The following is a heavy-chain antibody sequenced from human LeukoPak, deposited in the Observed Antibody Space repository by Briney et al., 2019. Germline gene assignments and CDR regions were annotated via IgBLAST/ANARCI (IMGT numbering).Heavy chain of an antibody. CDR1: GGSISGSGYW. D-gene: IGHD4-17*01. Sequence: PSETLSLTCTVSGGSISGSGYWWGWIRQPPGKGLEWIGTIYYSGTTYYNPSLKSRVTISADTSKNQFSLEVNSVTAADTAVYYCAKRAYGVGFEYWGQGTLVTVSS. V-gene: IGHV4-39*01. J-gene: IGHJ4*02. CDR3: AKRAYGVGFEY. CDR2: IYYSGTT.